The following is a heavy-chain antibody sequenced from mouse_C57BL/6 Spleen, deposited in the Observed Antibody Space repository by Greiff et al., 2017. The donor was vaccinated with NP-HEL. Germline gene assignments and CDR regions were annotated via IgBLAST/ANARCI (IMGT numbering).Heavy chain of an antibody. CDR2: IYPGSGNT. CDR1: GYTFTDYY. Sequence: VQLQQSGAELVRPGASVKLSCKASGYTFTDYYINWVKQRPGQGLEWIARIYPGSGNTYYNEKFKGKATLTAEISSSTAYMQLSSLTSEDSAVYFCARRGDYDYGAWFAYWGQGTLVTVSA. D-gene: IGHD2-4*01. CDR3: ARRGDYDYGAWFAY. V-gene: IGHV1-76*01. J-gene: IGHJ3*01.